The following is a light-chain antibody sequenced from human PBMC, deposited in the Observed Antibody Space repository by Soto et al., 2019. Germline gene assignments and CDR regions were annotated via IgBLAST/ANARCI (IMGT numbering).Light chain of an antibody. Sequence: QSALTQPASVSGSPGQSITISCTGTSSDVGSYNLVSWYQQHPGKAPKLMIYEGSKRPSGVSNRFSGSKSGNTASLTISGLQAEDEADAYCCSYAVGGTFVFGGGTKLTVL. CDR2: EGS. CDR1: SSDVGSYNL. J-gene: IGLJ2*01. CDR3: CSYAVGGTFV. V-gene: IGLV2-23*03.